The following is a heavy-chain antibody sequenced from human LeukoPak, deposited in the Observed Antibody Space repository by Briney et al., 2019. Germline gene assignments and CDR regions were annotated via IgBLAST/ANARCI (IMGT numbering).Heavy chain of an antibody. Sequence: SETLSLTCAVSGYSISSGYYWGWIQQPPGKGLEWIGSIYHSGSTYYNPSLKSRVTISVDTSKNQFSLKLSSVTAADTAVYYCARFYRGGSYSDYWGQETLVTVSS. CDR1: GYSISSGYY. J-gene: IGHJ4*02. D-gene: IGHD2-21*01. V-gene: IGHV4-38-2*01. CDR3: ARFYRGGSYSDY. CDR2: IYHSGST.